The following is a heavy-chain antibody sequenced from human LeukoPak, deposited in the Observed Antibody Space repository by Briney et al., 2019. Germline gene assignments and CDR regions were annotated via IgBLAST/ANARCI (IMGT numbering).Heavy chain of an antibody. V-gene: IGHV1-46*01. CDR1: GYTFTSYY. CDR3: ARGVRSRDPFDY. Sequence: ASVKVSCKASGYTFTSYYMHWVRQAPGQGPEWMGIINPSGGSTSYAQKFQGRVTMTRDMSTSTVYMELSSLRSEDTAVYYCARGVRSRDPFDYWGQGTLVTVSS. J-gene: IGHJ4*02. CDR2: INPSGGST. D-gene: IGHD1-26*01.